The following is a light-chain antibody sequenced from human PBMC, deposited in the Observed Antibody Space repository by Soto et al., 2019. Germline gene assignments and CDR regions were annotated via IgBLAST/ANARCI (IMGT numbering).Light chain of an antibody. CDR1: QSVSSN. V-gene: IGKV3-20*01. CDR3: QQFGSAPEGT. Sequence: EVVMTQSPDSLSVSPGERATLSCRASQSVSSNLAWYQQKPGQAPRLLIYGGSSRATGIPDRFSGSGSGTDFTLTISRLEPEDFAVYYCQQFGSAPEGTFGQGTKVDIK. J-gene: IGKJ1*01. CDR2: GGS.